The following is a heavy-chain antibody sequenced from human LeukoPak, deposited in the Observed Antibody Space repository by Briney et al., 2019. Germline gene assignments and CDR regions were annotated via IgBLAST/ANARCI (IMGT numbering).Heavy chain of an antibody. J-gene: IGHJ4*02. V-gene: IGHV3-30*01. CDR3: ARVGDFWSGYYLEEFFDY. CDR2: ISYDGSNK. Sequence: GGSLRLSCAASGFTFSSYAMHWVRQAPGKGLEWVAVISYDGSNKYYADSVKGRFTISRDNSKNTLYLQMNSLRAEDTAVYYCARVGDFWSGYYLEEFFDYWGQGTLVTVSS. D-gene: IGHD3-3*01. CDR1: GFTFSSYA.